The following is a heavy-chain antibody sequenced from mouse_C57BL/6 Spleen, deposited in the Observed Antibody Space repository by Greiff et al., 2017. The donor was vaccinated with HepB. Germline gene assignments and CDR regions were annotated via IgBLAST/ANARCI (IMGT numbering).Heavy chain of an antibody. CDR1: GYTFTSYW. Sequence: QVQLQQPGAELVRPGSSVKLSCKASGYTFTSYWMHWVKQRPIQGLEWIGNIDPSDSETHYNQKFKDKATLTVDKSSSTAYMQLSSLTSEDSAVYYCARSGTVVADYWGQVTTLTVSS. D-gene: IGHD1-1*01. CDR2: IDPSDSET. J-gene: IGHJ2*01. V-gene: IGHV1-52*01. CDR3: ARSGTVVADY.